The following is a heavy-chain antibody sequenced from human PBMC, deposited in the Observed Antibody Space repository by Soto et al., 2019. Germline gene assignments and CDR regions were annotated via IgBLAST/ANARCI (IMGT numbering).Heavy chain of an antibody. CDR3: ARVESSRWRLPEYYAMDV. Sequence: PSETLSLTCTVSGASISSGGYFWSWLRQHPGKGLEWIGYIYYSGSTYYNPSLQSRVSISVDSSENQFSLSLKSVTAADTAVYYCARVESSRWRLPEYYAMDVWGQGTTVTVSS. CDR2: IYYSGST. J-gene: IGHJ6*02. CDR1: GASISSGGYF. D-gene: IGHD6-13*01. V-gene: IGHV4-31*03.